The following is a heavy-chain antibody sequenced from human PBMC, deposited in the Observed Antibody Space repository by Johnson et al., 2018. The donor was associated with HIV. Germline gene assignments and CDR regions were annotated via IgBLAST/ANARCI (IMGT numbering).Heavy chain of an antibody. CDR2: INWNGGST. CDR1: AFPFDDHA. CDR3: ARAVGGSYGGAFDI. Sequence: VQLVESGGGLVQPGGSLRLSCAASAFPFDDHALHWVRQTPGKGLEWVSGINWNGGSTGYADSVKGRFTISRDNAKNSLYLRMSGLRAEDTAFYYCARAVGGSYGGAFDIWGHGTVVTVAS. D-gene: IGHD1-26*01. J-gene: IGHJ3*02. V-gene: IGHV3-20*04.